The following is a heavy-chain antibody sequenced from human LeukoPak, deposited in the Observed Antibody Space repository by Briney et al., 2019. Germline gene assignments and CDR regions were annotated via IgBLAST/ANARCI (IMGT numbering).Heavy chain of an antibody. J-gene: IGHJ4*02. V-gene: IGHV3-7*01. CDR1: GVTFSSYW. Sequence: GGSLRLCCAASGVTFSSYWMSWVRQAPGKGLEWVANIKQDGSEKYYVDSVKGRFTISRDNAKNSLYLQMNSLRAEDTAVYYCGSKGVYWGQGTLVTVSS. CDR2: IKQDGSEK. CDR3: GSKGVY.